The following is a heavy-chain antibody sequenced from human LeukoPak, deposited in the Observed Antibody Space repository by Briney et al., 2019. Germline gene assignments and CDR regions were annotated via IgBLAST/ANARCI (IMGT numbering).Heavy chain of an antibody. V-gene: IGHV3-30*02. J-gene: IGHJ4*02. CDR3: ASWPGGWYGEDS. Sequence: PGGSLRLSCAASGFTFSSYGMHWVRQAPGKGLEWVAFIRYDGSNKYYADSVKGRFTISRDNSKNTLYLQMNSLRVEDTAVYYCASWPGGWYGEDSWGQGTLVTVSS. D-gene: IGHD6-19*01. CDR2: IRYDGSNK. CDR1: GFTFSSYG.